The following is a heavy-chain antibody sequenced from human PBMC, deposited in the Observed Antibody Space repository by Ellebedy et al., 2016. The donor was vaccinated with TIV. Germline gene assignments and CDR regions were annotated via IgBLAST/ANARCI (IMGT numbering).Heavy chain of an antibody. V-gene: IGHV1-18*04. CDR1: GYTFTNYG. CDR2: VSTNNVNT. D-gene: IGHD2/OR15-2a*01. CDR3: TRDQMGGKNFLFDN. J-gene: IGHJ4*02. Sequence: AASVKVSCKTSGYTFTNYGISWVRQAPGQGLEWMGWVSTNNVNTNSARKFQGRVTMTTDTSTSTAYMDLRSLSSDDTDVYYCTRDQMGGKNFLFDNWGQGTLVTVSS.